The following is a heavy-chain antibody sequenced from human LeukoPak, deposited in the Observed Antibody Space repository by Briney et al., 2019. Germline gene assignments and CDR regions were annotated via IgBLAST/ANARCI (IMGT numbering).Heavy chain of an antibody. D-gene: IGHD2-15*01. Sequence: GESLKISCKGSGYSFTSYWIGWVRQMPGKGPEWMGIIYPGDSDTRYSPSFQGQVTISADKSISTAYLQWSSLKASDTAMYYCARNGPVGYCSGGSCYHYYYGMDVWGQGTTVTVSS. J-gene: IGHJ6*02. CDR3: ARNGPVGYCSGGSCYHYYYGMDV. CDR2: IYPGDSDT. CDR1: GYSFTSYW. V-gene: IGHV5-51*01.